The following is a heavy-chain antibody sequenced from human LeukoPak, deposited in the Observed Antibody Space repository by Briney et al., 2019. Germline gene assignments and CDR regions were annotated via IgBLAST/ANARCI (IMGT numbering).Heavy chain of an antibody. V-gene: IGHV1-69*01. CDR2: IIPIFGTA. CDR1: GGTFSSYA. CDR3: ARERPTRFLEWSDPRPFDY. D-gene: IGHD3-3*01. Sequence: GSSVKVSCKASGGTFSSYAISWVRQAPGQGLEWMGGIIPIFGTANYAQKFQGRVTITADESTSTAYMELSSLRSEDTAVYYCARERPTRFLEWSDPRPFDYWGQGTLVTVSS. J-gene: IGHJ4*02.